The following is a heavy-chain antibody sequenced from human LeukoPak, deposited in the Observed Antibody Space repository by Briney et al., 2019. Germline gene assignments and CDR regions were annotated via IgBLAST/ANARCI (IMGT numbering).Heavy chain of an antibody. CDR2: IYPGDSDT. D-gene: IGHD2-15*01. CDR1: GYSFTSYW. CDR3: ASMMVAAPDAFDI. V-gene: IGHV5-51*01. Sequence: GESLKISCKGSGYSFTSYWIGWVRQVPGKGLEWMGIIYPGDSDTRYSPSCQGQVTISADKSISTAYLQWSSLKASDTAMYYCASMMVAAPDAFDIWGQGTMVTVSS. J-gene: IGHJ3*02.